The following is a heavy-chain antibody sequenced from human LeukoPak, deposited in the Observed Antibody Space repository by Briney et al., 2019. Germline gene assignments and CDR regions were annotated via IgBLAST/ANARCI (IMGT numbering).Heavy chain of an antibody. J-gene: IGHJ6*03. CDR2: INHSGST. CDR3: ARGYCSGGSCYSGWYYYYYMDV. D-gene: IGHD2-15*01. V-gene: IGHV4-34*01. Sequence: SETLSLTCAVYGGSFSGYYWSWIRQPPGKGLEWIGGINHSGSTNYNPSLKSRVTISVDTSKDQFSLKLSSVTAADTAVYYCARGYCSGGSCYSGWYYYYYMDVWDKGTTVTVSS. CDR1: GGSFSGYY.